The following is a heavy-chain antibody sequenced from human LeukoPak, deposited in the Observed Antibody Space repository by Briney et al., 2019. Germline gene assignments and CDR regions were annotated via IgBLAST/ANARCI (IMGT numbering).Heavy chain of an antibody. Sequence: PSETLSLTCTVSGGSISSYYWSWIRQPPGKGLEWIGYIYYNGSTNYNPSLKSRVTISVDTSKNQFSLKLSSVTAADTAVYYCARGGDILTGYYVFDPWGQGTLVTVSS. CDR1: GGSISSYY. D-gene: IGHD3-9*01. V-gene: IGHV4-59*01. CDR3: ARGGDILTGYYVFDP. CDR2: IYYNGST. J-gene: IGHJ5*02.